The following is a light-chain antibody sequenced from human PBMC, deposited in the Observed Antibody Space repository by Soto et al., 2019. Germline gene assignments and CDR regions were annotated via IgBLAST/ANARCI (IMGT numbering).Light chain of an antibody. Sequence: DIVMTQTPLSSPVTLGQPASISWRSSQSLVHSDGNIYLNWLQQRPGQPPRLLIYKTSNRLSGAPDRFSGSGAGTDFTLKISRVEAEDVGLYYCMQATQFPFTFGQGTKLEIK. J-gene: IGKJ2*01. CDR1: QSLVHSDGNIY. CDR2: KTS. CDR3: MQATQFPFT. V-gene: IGKV2-24*01.